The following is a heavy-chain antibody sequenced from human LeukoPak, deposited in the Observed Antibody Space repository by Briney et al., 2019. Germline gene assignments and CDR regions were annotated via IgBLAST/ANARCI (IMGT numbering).Heavy chain of an antibody. V-gene: IGHV4-34*01. CDR1: GGSFSGYY. D-gene: IGHD6-6*01. CDR3: ARGLGIAARLPVSEQQLVFDY. J-gene: IGHJ4*02. Sequence: SETLSLTCAVYGGSFSGYYWSWIRQPPGKGLEWIGEINHSGSTNYNPSLKSRVTISVDTSKNQFSLKLSSVTAADTAVYYCARGLGIAARLPVSEQQLVFDYWGQGTLVTVSS. CDR2: INHSGST.